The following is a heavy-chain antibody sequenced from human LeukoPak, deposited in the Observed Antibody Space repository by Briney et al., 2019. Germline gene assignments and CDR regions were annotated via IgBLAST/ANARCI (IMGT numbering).Heavy chain of an antibody. V-gene: IGHV4-34*01. CDR2: INHSGST. J-gene: IGHJ4*02. Sequence: GSLRLSCAASGFTFSSYSMNWIRQPPGKGLGWIGEINHSGSTNYNPSHKSLVTTAVDTTKNQVSLKLSSMTAADTAVYYCARRRGYWGQGTLVSVSS. CDR3: ARRRGY. CDR1: GFTFSSYS. D-gene: IGHD1-26*01.